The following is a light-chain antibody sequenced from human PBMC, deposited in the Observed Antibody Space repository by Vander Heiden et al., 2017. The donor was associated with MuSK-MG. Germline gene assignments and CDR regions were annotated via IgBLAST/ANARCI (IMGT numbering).Light chain of an antibody. CDR1: SSDVGGYKY. Sequence: QSALTQPSTVAGSPGQSITISCTGTSSDVGGYKYVSWYQQHPGNAPNLMIYDVSNRPSGVSNRFSGSKSGNTASLTISGLQAEDEADYYCSSQTGSSTYVFGTGTKVTVL. CDR3: SSQTGSSTYV. V-gene: IGLV2-14*01. CDR2: DVS. J-gene: IGLJ1*01.